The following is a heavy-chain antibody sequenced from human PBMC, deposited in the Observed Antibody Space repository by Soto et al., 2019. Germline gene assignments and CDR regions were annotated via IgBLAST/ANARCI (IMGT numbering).Heavy chain of an antibody. CDR3: ARGRYYYDSSGYYFL. V-gene: IGHV4-34*01. CDR1: GGSFSGYY. D-gene: IGHD3-22*01. J-gene: IGHJ4*02. CDR2: INHSGST. Sequence: SETLSLTCAVYGGSFSGYYWSWIRQPPGKGLEWIGEINHSGSTNYNPSLKSRVTISVDTSKNQFSLKLSSVTAADTAVYYCARGRYYYDSSGYYFLWGQGTLVTVSP.